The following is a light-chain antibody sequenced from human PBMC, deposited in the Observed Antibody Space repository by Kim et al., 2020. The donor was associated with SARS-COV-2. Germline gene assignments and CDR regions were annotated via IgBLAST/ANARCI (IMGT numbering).Light chain of an antibody. Sequence: LGQTVRITCQGDSLRSYYASWYRQKPGQAPVLVIYGKNNRPSGIPDRFSGSSSGNTASLTTTGAQAEDEADYYCNSRDSSGNHLEVFGGGTQLTVL. CDR1: SLRSYY. CDR3: NSRDSSGNHLEV. V-gene: IGLV3-19*01. J-gene: IGLJ3*02. CDR2: GKN.